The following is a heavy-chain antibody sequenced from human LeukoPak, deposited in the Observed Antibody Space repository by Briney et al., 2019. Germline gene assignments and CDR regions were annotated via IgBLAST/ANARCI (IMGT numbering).Heavy chain of an antibody. CDR2: IYYSGST. CDR1: GGSFSGYY. J-gene: IGHJ5*02. V-gene: IGHV4-59*01. D-gene: IGHD1-26*01. CDR3: ARDGGPTTRFDP. Sequence: PSETLSLTCAVYGGSFSGYYWSWIRQPPGKGLEWIGYIYYSGSTNYNPSLKSRVTISVDTSKNQFSLKLSSVTAADTAVYYCARDGGPTTRFDPWGQGTLVTVSS.